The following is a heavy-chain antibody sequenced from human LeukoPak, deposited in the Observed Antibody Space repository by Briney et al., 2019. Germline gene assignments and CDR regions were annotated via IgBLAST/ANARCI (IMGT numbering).Heavy chain of an antibody. CDR2: IYYSGST. CDR1: GGSISSGGYY. V-gene: IGHV4-31*03. J-gene: IGHJ4*02. Sequence: PSQTLSLTCTVSGGSISSGGYYWSWIRQHPGKGLEWIGYIYYSGSTYYNPSLKSRVTIPVDTSKNQFSLKLSSVTAADTAVYYCARIKPRGYYFDYWGQGTLVTVSS. CDR3: ARIKPRGYYFDY.